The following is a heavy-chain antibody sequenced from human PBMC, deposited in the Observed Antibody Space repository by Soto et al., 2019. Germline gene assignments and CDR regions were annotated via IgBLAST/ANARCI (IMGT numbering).Heavy chain of an antibody. J-gene: IGHJ4*02. V-gene: IGHV4-61*03. D-gene: IGHD2-2*03. CDR3: AREGNLGRWIQPLAS. CDR2: IYYSGST. Sequence: TSETLSLICTVSGSSVSSGSYYWSWIRQPPGKGLEWIGYIYYSGSTNYNPSLKSRVTMSVDTSKNHFSLKLISVTTADTAVYFCAREGNLGRWIQPLASWGQGTLVTVSS. CDR1: GSSVSSGSYY.